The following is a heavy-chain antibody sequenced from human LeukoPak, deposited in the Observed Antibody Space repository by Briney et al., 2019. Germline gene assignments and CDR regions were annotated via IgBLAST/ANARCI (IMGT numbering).Heavy chain of an antibody. D-gene: IGHD6-13*01. CDR3: ARVVGLTGYSSNWYSGYYYYMDV. J-gene: IGHJ6*03. V-gene: IGHV1-69*06. CDR1: GGTFSSYA. Sequence: SVKVSCKASGGTFSSYAITWVRQTPGQGLEWMGGIIPTFGTTNYAQKFQDRVTITADKSTSTAYMKLSSLRSEDTAVYYCARVVGLTGYSSNWYSGYYYYMDVWGKGTTVTVSS. CDR2: IIPTFGTT.